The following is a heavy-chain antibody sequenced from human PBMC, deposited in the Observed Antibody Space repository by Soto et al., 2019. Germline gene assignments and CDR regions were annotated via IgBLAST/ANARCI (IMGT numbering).Heavy chain of an antibody. CDR2: VYHSGST. CDR3: ARDAGTYLYYFDH. D-gene: IGHD1-26*01. Sequence: PSETLSLTCTVSGYPISNGYFWGWIRQPPGKGLEWIGTVYHSGSTYYNPSLKSRVTISVDTSNNQFSLRLNSVTAADTAVYYCARDAGTYLYYFDHWGQGTLVTVSS. CDR1: GYPISNGYF. J-gene: IGHJ4*02. V-gene: IGHV4-38-2*02.